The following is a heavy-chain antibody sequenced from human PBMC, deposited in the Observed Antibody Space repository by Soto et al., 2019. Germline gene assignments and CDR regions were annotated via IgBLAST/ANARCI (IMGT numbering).Heavy chain of an antibody. CDR2: IYHSGST. Sequence: LSLTCAVSGGSISRSNWWSWVRQPPGKGLEWIGEIYHSGSTNYHPSLKSRVTISVDKSKNQFSLELTSLTAADTAVYYCARSITFDWLFFDNWGQGTLVTVSS. J-gene: IGHJ4*02. D-gene: IGHD3-9*01. V-gene: IGHV4-4*02. CDR3: ARSITFDWLFFDN. CDR1: GGSISRSNW.